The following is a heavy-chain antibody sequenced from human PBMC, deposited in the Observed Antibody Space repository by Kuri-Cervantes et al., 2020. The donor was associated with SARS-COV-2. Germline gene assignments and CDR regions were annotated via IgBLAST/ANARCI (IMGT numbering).Heavy chain of an antibody. CDR2: IRYDGSNK. D-gene: IGHD3-16*01. CDR1: GFTFSGYG. Sequence: GESLKISCAASGFTFSGYGMHWVRQAPGKGLEWVAFIRYDGSNKYYADSVKGRFTISRDNSKNTLYLQMNSLRAEDTAVYYCARVGDRYYYYYYMDVWGKGTTVTVSS. CDR3: ARVGDRYYYYYYMDV. V-gene: IGHV3-30*02. J-gene: IGHJ6*03.